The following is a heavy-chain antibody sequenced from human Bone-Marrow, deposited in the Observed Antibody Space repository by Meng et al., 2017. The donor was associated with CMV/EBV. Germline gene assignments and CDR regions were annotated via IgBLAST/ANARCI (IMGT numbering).Heavy chain of an antibody. CDR1: GGTFSNYA. V-gene: IGHV1-69*05. CDR2: INPIFGTA. Sequence: SVKVSCKASGGTFSNYAISWVRQAPGQGLEWMGGINPIFGTANYAERFQGRVTITTDESTSTAYMELSSLRSEDTAVYYCARGARDVLRFLEWVLNNWGQGTLVTVSS. CDR3: ARGARDVLRFLEWVLNN. J-gene: IGHJ4*02. D-gene: IGHD3-3*01.